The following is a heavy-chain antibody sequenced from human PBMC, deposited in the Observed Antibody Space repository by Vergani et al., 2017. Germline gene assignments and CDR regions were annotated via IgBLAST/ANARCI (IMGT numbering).Heavy chain of an antibody. D-gene: IGHD6-13*01. J-gene: IGHJ4*02. CDR3: ASPPISSSWYGGNY. CDR1: GGSISSSSYY. V-gene: IGHV4-39*07. CDR2: IYYSGRI. Sequence: QLQLQESGPGLVKPSETLSLTCTVSGGSISSSSYYWGWLRQPPGKGLEWIGSIYYSGRIYYNPSLKSLVTISVDTSKNQFSLKLSSVTAVDTAVYYCASPPISSSWYGGNYWGQGTLVTVSS.